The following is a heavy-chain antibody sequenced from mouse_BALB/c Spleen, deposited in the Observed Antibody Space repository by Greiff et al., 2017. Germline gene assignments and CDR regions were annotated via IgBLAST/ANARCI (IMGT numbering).Heavy chain of an antibody. CDR3: ARSGNSFYAMDY. D-gene: IGHD2-1*01. CDR1: GFTFSSFG. CDR2: ISSGSSTI. V-gene: IGHV5-17*02. J-gene: IGHJ4*01. Sequence: DVMLVESGGGLVQPGGSRKLSCAASGFTFSSFGMHWVRQAPEKGLEWVAYISSGSSTIYYADTVKGRFTISRDNPKNTLFLQMTSLRSEDTAMYYCARSGNSFYAMDYWGQGTSVTVSS.